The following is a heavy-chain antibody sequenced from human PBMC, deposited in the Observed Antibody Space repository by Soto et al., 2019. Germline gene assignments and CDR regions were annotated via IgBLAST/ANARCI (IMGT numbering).Heavy chain of an antibody. CDR3: AKGRGRRHDVLRFLEWSHYGMDV. V-gene: IGHV3-30*18. J-gene: IGHJ6*02. CDR2: ISYDGSNK. Sequence: ALRLSCAASGFTFSSYGMHWVRQAPGKGLEWVAVISYDGSNKYYADSVKGRFTISRDNSKNTLYLQMNSLRAEDTAVYYCAKGRGRRHDVLRFLEWSHYGMDVWGQGTTVTVS. CDR1: GFTFSSYG. D-gene: IGHD3-3*01.